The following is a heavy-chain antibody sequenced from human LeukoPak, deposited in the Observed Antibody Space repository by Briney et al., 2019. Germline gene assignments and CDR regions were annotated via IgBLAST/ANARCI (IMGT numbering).Heavy chain of an antibody. CDR2: IIPIFGTA. CDR1: GGTFSSYA. V-gene: IGHV1-69*05. J-gene: IGHJ5*02. Sequence: VASVKVSCKASGGTFSSYAISWVRQAPGQGLEWMGGIIPIFGTANYAQKFQGRVTITTDESTSTAYMELSSLRSEDTAVYYCAVGGSIFGVVDNWFYPWGQGTLVTVSS. D-gene: IGHD3-3*01. CDR3: AVGGSIFGVVDNWFYP.